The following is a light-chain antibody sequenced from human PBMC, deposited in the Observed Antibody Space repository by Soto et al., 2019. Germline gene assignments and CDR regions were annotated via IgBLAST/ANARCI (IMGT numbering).Light chain of an antibody. V-gene: IGLV1-47*01. J-gene: IGLJ2*01. Sequence: QSVLTQPPSASGTPGQRVTISCCGSSSSIGINYVYWYQQLPGTAPKLLIYKNNQRPSGVPDRFSGSKSGTSASLAISGLRSEDEADYHCAAWDDSLSGVIFGGGTKLTVL. CDR2: KNN. CDR3: AAWDDSLSGVI. CDR1: SSSIGINY.